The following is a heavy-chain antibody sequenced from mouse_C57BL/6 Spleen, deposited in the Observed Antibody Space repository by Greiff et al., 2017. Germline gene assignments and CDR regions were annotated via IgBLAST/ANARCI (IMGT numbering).Heavy chain of an antibody. J-gene: IGHJ4*01. D-gene: IGHD1-1*01. Sequence: VQLQQPGAELVKPGASVKLSCKASGYTFTSYWMRWVKQRPGPGLELIGEIDPSDSYTNYNQKFKGKATLTVDTSSSTAYMQLSSLTSEDSAVYYCARRYYGDYYAMDYWGQGTSVTVSS. CDR1: GYTFTSYW. V-gene: IGHV1-50*01. CDR3: ARRYYGDYYAMDY. CDR2: IDPSDSYT.